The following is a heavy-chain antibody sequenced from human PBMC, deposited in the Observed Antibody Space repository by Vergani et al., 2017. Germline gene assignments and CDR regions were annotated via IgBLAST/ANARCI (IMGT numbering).Heavy chain of an antibody. J-gene: IGHJ6*03. D-gene: IGHD2-2*01. Sequence: EVQLVESGGGLVKPGGSLRLSCAASGFTFSSYSMNWVRQAPGKGLEWVSSISSSSYIYYADSVKGRFTISRDNAKNSLYLQMNSLRAEDTAVYYCARGWYCSSTSCYQGVMDVWGKGTTVTVSS. CDR1: GFTFSSYS. CDR3: ARGWYCSSTSCYQGVMDV. V-gene: IGHV3-21*01. CDR2: ISSSSYI.